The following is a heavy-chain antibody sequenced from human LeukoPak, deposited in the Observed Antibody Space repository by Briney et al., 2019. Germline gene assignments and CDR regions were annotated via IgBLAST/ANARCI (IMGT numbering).Heavy chain of an antibody. CDR2: ISGSGGST. CDR3: AKDQKSIAATGYDY. Sequence: GGPLKLSCAPPGFTFANYAMSWVRQGPGKGREWVSTISGSGGSTYYADSVKGRFTISRDNSKNTLFLQMNSLRADDTAVYFCAKDQKSIAATGYDYWGQGTLVTVSS. CDR1: GFTFANYA. J-gene: IGHJ4*02. V-gene: IGHV3-23*01. D-gene: IGHD6-13*01.